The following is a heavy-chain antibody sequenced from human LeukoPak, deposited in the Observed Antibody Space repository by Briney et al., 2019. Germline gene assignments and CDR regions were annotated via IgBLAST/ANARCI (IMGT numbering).Heavy chain of an antibody. V-gene: IGHV3-48*02. CDR3: AKGRMAKVRRTAFDI. D-gene: IGHD5-24*01. J-gene: IGHJ3*02. CDR1: GFTFSSYS. Sequence: GGSLRLSCAASGFTFSSYSMNWVRQAPGKGLEWVSYISSSSSTIYYADSVKGRFTISRDNAKNSLYLQMNSLRDEDTAVYYCAKGRMAKVRRTAFDIWGQGTMVTVSS. CDR2: ISSSSSTI.